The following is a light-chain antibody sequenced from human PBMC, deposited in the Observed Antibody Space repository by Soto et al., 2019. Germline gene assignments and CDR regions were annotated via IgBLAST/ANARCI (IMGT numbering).Light chain of an antibody. Sequence: EIVLTQSPGTLSWSPGERATLSCRASQSVSSDYLAWYQQKPGQAPRLLIYGASSRATGIPDRFSGSGSGTDFTLTISRLEPEDFAVYSCQQYGSSPLTFGGGTKVEIK. J-gene: IGKJ4*01. CDR2: GAS. CDR3: QQYGSSPLT. CDR1: QSVSSDY. V-gene: IGKV3-20*01.